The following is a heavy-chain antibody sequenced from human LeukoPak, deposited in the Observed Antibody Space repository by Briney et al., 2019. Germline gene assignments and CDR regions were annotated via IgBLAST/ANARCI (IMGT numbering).Heavy chain of an antibody. CDR3: AALHTGTFVDY. CDR2: IRYDGITK. D-gene: IGHD4-17*01. J-gene: IGHJ4*02. CDR1: GFTFSSYG. V-gene: IGHV3-30*02. Sequence: GGSLRLSCAASGFTFSSYGMHWVRQAPGKGLEWVAFIRYDGITKFYIDSVKGRFAISRDNSKNTLSLQMNSLRTEDTAVYYCAALHTGTFVDYWGQGTLVTVSS.